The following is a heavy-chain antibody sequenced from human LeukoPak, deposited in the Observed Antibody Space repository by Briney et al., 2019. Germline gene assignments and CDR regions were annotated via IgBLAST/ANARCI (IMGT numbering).Heavy chain of an antibody. D-gene: IGHD6-19*01. CDR3: ASHLTVAVWLVWFDP. CDR1: GGSFSGYY. Sequence: PSETLSLTCTVYGGSFSGYYWSWVRQPSGKGLEWIGEINHSGSTNYNPSLKSRVTISVDTSKNQFSLKLSSVTAADTAVYYCASHLTVAVWLVWFDPWGQGTLVTVSS. V-gene: IGHV4-34*01. CDR2: INHSGST. J-gene: IGHJ5*02.